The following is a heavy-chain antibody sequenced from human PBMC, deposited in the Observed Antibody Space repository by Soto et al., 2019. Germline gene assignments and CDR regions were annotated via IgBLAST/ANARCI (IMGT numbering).Heavy chain of an antibody. J-gene: IGHJ3*02. CDR1: GFTFSDHY. V-gene: IGHV3-72*01. CDR3: ARGYKSFDI. CDR2: SRNKGNSYTT. Sequence: EVQLVESGGGLVQPGGSLRLSCAASGFTFSDHYIDWVRQAPGKGLEWVGRSRNKGNSYTTEYAASVKGRFTISRDESKNSLYLQMNSLKTEDAAVYYCARGYKSFDIWGQGTMVTVSS. D-gene: IGHD1-20*01.